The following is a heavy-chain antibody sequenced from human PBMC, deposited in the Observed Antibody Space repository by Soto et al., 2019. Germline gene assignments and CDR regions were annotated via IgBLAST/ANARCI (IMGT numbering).Heavy chain of an antibody. V-gene: IGHV4-39*07. Sequence: SETLSLTCTVSGGSISSGDYYWIWIRQPPGKGLEWIGEINHSGSTNYNPSLKSRVTISVDTSKNQFSLKLSSVTAADTAVYYCARVATVTKVGWFDPWGQGTLVTVSS. CDR2: INHSGST. J-gene: IGHJ5*02. D-gene: IGHD4-17*01. CDR3: ARVATVTKVGWFDP. CDR1: GGSISSGDYY.